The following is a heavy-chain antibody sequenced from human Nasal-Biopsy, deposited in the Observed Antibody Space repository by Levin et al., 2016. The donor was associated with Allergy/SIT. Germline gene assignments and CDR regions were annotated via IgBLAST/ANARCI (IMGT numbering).Heavy chain of an antibody. V-gene: IGHV3-30*03. D-gene: IGHD3-22*01. Sequence: GESLKISCGASGFTFSAFGMHWVRQAPGKGLEWVAAISKDSSNTYYADSVKGRFTVSRDNSKNTLYLQMNSLRLQDTAVYFCAREMHSSGYVRDALDIWGQGTLVSVS. CDR1: GFTFSAFG. CDR3: AREMHSSGYVRDALDI. CDR2: ISKDSSNT. J-gene: IGHJ3*02.